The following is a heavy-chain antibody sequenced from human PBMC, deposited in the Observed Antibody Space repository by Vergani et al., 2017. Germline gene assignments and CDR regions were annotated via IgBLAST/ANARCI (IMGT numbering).Heavy chain of an antibody. V-gene: IGHV4-59*01. CDR3: ARVGYGSGWSFDY. CDR2: IYYSGST. D-gene: IGHD3-10*01. J-gene: IGHJ4*02. CDR1: GGSISSYY. Sequence: QVQLQESGPGLVKPSETLSLTCTVSGGSISSYYWSWIRQPPGKGLEWIGYIYYSGSTNYNPSLKSRVTISVDTSKNQFSLKLSSVTAADTAVYYCARVGYGSGWSFDYWGQGTLVTVSS.